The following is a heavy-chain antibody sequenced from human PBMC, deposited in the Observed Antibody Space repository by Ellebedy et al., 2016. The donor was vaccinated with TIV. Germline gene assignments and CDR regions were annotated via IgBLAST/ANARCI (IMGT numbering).Heavy chain of an antibody. CDR1: RFTFSIFG. V-gene: IGHV3-30*03. CDR2: ISSDGSYK. Sequence: GESLKISXAASRFTFSIFGLHWVRQAPGKGLEWVAIISSDGSYKYYAESVRGRFTISRDNSKNTLYLQMNSLRAEDTAVYYCARVEPFYCSSTSCKNLGSDYWGQGTLVTVSS. CDR3: ARVEPFYCSSTSCKNLGSDY. D-gene: IGHD2-2*01. J-gene: IGHJ4*02.